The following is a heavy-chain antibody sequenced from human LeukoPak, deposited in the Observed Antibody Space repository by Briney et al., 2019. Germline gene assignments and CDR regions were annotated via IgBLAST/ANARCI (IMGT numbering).Heavy chain of an antibody. Sequence: PGGSLRLSCAASGFTFSDHYIDSVRQAPGKGLEWVGRSGNKADSYTAEYAASVEGRFTISRDDSKKSLYLQMNTLTIEDTAVYHCTRGYSGVSVYAFDVWGQGTTVTVSS. CDR3: TRGYSGVSVYAFDV. D-gene: IGHD1-26*01. V-gene: IGHV3-72*01. CDR1: GFTFSDHY. CDR2: SGNKADSYTA. J-gene: IGHJ3*01.